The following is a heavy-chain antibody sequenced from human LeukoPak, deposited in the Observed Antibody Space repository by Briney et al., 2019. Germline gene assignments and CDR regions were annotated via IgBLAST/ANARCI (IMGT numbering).Heavy chain of an antibody. V-gene: IGHV1-18*01. J-gene: IGHJ4*02. CDR2: ISAYNGNT. CDR1: GYTFTSYG. D-gene: IGHD3-10*01. Sequence: ASVKVSCKASGYTFTSYGISWVRQAPGQGLEWMGWISAYNGNTNYAQKLQGRVTMTTDTSTSTAYMELRSLRSDDTAVYYCARGRDMVRGVIISDEDFDYWGQGTLVTVSS. CDR3: ARGRDMVRGVIISDEDFDY.